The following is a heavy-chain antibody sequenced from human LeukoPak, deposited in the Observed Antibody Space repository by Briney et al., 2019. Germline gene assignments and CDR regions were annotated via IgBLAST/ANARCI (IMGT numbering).Heavy chain of an antibody. J-gene: IGHJ6*02. CDR2: IYYSGST. CDR1: GGSISSYY. CDR3: ARGGLGYCSGGSCSGFYYGMDV. Sequence: SETLSLTCTVSGGSISSYYWSWIRQPPGKGLEWIGYIYYSGSTNYNPSLKSRVTISVDTSKNQFSLKLSSVTAADTAVYYCARGGLGYCSGGSCSGFYYGMDVWGQGTTVTVSS. D-gene: IGHD2-15*01. V-gene: IGHV4-59*12.